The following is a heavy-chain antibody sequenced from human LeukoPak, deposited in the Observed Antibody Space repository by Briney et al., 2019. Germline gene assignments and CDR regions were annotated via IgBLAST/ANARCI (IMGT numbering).Heavy chain of an antibody. CDR3: ASARSGWSNHDY. CDR2: MNPNSGNT. CDR1: GYTFTSYD. Sequence: GASVKVSCKASGYTFTSYDINWVRQATGQGLEWMGWMNPNSGNTGYAQKFQGRVTITRNTSISTAYMELSSLRADDTAVYYCASARSGWSNHDYWGQGTLVTVSS. D-gene: IGHD6-19*01. V-gene: IGHV1-8*03. J-gene: IGHJ4*02.